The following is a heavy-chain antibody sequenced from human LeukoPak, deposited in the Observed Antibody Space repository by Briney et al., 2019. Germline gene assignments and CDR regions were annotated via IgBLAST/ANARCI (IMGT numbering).Heavy chain of an antibody. J-gene: IGHJ4*02. V-gene: IGHV1-46*01. CDR3: ARVRVWGVSSSRSPGVYYFDY. CDR2: INPSGGST. CDR1: GYTFTSYY. Sequence: GASVKVSCKASGYTFTSYYMHWVRQAPGQGLEWMRIINPSGGSTSYAQKFQGRVTMTRDTSTSTVYMELSSLRSEDTAVYYCARVRVWGVSSSRSPGVYYFDYWGQGTLVTVSS. D-gene: IGHD6-13*01.